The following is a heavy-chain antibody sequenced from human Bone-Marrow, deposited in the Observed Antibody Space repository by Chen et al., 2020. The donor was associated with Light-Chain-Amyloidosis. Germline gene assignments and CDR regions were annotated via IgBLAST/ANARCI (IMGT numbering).Heavy chain of an antibody. CDR1: GYSISSGYY. D-gene: IGHD2-15*01. Sequence: QVQLQESGPGLVKPSETLSLTCTVSGYSISSGYYWGWIRQPPGKGLEWIGSIYHSGSTYYNPSLKSRVTMSGDTSKNQFSLKLTSVTAADTAVYYCARNGHYSIDSWGQGTLVTVSS. CDR2: IYHSGST. CDR3: ARNGHYSIDS. J-gene: IGHJ4*02. V-gene: IGHV4-38-2*02.